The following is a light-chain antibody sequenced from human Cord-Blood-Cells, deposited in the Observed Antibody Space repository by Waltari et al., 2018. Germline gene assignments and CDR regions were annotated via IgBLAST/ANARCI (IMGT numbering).Light chain of an antibody. CDR3: QSYDSSLSGYV. V-gene: IGLV1-40*01. CDR2: GNS. J-gene: IGLJ1*01. CDR1: SSNIRAGYD. Sequence: QSVLTQPPSVSGAPGPRVPIPCTGSSSNIRAGYDVPRYQQLPGTAPKLLIYGNSNRPSGVPDRFSGAKSGTSASLAITGLQAEDEADYYCQSYDSSLSGYVFGTGTKVTVL.